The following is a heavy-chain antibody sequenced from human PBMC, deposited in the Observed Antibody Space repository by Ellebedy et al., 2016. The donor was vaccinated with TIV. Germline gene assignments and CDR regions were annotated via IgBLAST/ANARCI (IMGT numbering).Heavy chain of an antibody. CDR3: ARNIFRGSPDY. Sequence: SGPTLVKPTQTLTLTCTFSGFSLSNARMGVSWIRQPPGKALEWLARIDWEADKYYSTSLKTRLTISSDTSKNQVVLTMTNMDPGDTATFYCARNIFRGSPDYWGQGTLVTVSS. CDR2: IDWEADK. CDR1: GFSLSNARMG. D-gene: IGHD3-10*01. J-gene: IGHJ4*02. V-gene: IGHV2-70*11.